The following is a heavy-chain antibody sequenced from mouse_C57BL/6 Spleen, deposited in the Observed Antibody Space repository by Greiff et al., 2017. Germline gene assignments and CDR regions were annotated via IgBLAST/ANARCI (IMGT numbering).Heavy chain of an antibody. CDR2: IDPSDSYT. CDR3: ARSGSYLYYFDY. J-gene: IGHJ2*01. V-gene: IGHV1-69*01. Sequence: QVQLQQPGAELVMPGASVKLSCKASGYTFTSYWMHWVKQRPGQGLEWIGEIDPSDSYTNYNQKFKGKSTLTVDKSSSTAYMQLSSLTSEDSAVYYCARSGSYLYYFDYWGQGTTLTVSS. D-gene: IGHD1-1*02. CDR1: GYTFTSYW.